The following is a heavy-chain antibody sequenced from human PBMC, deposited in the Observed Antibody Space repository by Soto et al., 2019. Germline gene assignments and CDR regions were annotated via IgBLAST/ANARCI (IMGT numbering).Heavy chain of an antibody. CDR2: ISSRGSSI. Sequence: GGSLRLSCAVSGFTFSDYYMSWIRQAPGKGLEWVSYISSRGSSIYYADSVKGRFTISRNNAKNSLYLQMNGLRAEDTAVYYCARGYYDFWSGYYISPYGMDVWGQGTTVTVSS. CDR1: GFTFSDYY. V-gene: IGHV3-11*01. J-gene: IGHJ6*02. CDR3: ARGYYDFWSGYYISPYGMDV. D-gene: IGHD3-3*01.